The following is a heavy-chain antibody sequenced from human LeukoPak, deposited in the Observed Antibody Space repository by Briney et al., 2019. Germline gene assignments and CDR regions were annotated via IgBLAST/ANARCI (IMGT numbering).Heavy chain of an antibody. Sequence: SQTLSLTCTVYGGSISSGSYYWSWIRQPAGKGLEWIGRIYTSGSTNYNPSLKSRVTISVDTSKNQFSLKLSSVTAADTAVYYGARNMVRGEGWFDPWGQGTLVTVSS. V-gene: IGHV4-61*02. CDR3: ARNMVRGEGWFDP. J-gene: IGHJ5*02. CDR2: IYTSGST. D-gene: IGHD3-10*01. CDR1: GGSISSGSYY.